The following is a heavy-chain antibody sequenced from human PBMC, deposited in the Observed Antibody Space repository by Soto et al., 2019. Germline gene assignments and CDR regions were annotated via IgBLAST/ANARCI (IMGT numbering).Heavy chain of an antibody. Sequence: EVQLVESGGGFVQPGGSLRLSCAASGFSFSSYWMYWVRQAPGKGLVWVSRIKSDGSSISYADFAKGRFIMSRDNARNTLSLQMNSLRAEDTAVYYCVRGVTADYWGQGTLVTVSP. J-gene: IGHJ4*02. CDR1: GFSFSSYW. CDR3: VRGVTADY. V-gene: IGHV3-74*01. CDR2: IKSDGSSI.